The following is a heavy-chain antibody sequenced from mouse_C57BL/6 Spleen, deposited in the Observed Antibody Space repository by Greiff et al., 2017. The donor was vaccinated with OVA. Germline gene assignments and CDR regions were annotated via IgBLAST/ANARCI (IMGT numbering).Heavy chain of an antibody. CDR1: GYTFTSYW. D-gene: IGHD1-1*01. CDR3: ARDRFTTVVGRRYFDV. Sequence: VQLQQPGAELVKPGASVKLSCKASGYTFTSYWMHWVKQRPGQGLEWIGMIHPNSGSTNYNEKFKSKATLTVDKSSSTAYMQLSSLTSEDSAVYDCARDRFTTVVGRRYFDVWGTGTTGTVSS. CDR2: IHPNSGST. V-gene: IGHV1-64*01. J-gene: IGHJ1*03.